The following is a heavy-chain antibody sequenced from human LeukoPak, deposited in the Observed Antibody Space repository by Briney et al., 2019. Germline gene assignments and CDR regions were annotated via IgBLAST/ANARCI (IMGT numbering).Heavy chain of an antibody. V-gene: IGHV4-30-4*01. CDR2: IYYSGST. J-gene: IGHJ4*02. CDR3: ARAPEPHYYFDY. CDR1: GSSISGGDYY. Sequence: SETLSLTCSVSGSSISGGDYYWSWIRQPPGKGLERIGYIYYSGSTYYNPSLKSRVTISVDTSKNQFSLKLSSVTAADTAVYYCARAPEPHYYFDYWGQGTLVTVSS.